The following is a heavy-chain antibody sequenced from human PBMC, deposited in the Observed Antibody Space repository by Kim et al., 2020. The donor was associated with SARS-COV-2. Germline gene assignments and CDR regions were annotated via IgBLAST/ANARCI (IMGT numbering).Heavy chain of an antibody. D-gene: IGHD4-4*01. CDR3: AKSGSTG. J-gene: IGHJ4*02. V-gene: IGHV3-23*01. CDR2: ISASGGST. Sequence: GGSLRLSCAASGFTFNNFAMTWVRQAPGKGPEWVSRISASGGSTNYADPVKGRFTVSRDNSRNMLYLQMNSLRAEDTALYYCAKSGSTGWGQGILVTVSS. CDR1: GFTFNNFA.